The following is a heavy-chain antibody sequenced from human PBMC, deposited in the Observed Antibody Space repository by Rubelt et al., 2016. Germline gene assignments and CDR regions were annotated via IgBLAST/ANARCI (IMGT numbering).Heavy chain of an antibody. V-gene: IGHV4-34*02. CDR2: LYTTGNT. CDR1: GESVSGYY. J-gene: IGHJ4*02. CDR3: ATGLQAQRSFDY. Sequence: QVQLQQWGAGLFKPSETLSLTCAVYGESVSGYYWSWIRQPPGKGLEWIANLYTTGNTDYNPSLKSRVTMSVDTSKNQFSLELTSVTAAAPAAYYCATGLQAQRSFDYWGQGTLVTVSS. D-gene: IGHD2-21*01.